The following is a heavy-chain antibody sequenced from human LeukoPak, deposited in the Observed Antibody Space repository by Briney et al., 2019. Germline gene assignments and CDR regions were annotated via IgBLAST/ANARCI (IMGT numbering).Heavy chain of an antibody. Sequence: SETLSLTCAVYGGSFSGYYWSWIRQPPGKGLEWIGEINHSGSTNYNPSHKSRVTISVDTSKNQFSLKLSSVTAADTAVYYCARAQQLGRHFDYWGQGTLVTVSS. J-gene: IGHJ4*02. CDR1: GGSFSGYY. CDR3: ARAQQLGRHFDY. CDR2: INHSGST. D-gene: IGHD6-13*01. V-gene: IGHV4-34*01.